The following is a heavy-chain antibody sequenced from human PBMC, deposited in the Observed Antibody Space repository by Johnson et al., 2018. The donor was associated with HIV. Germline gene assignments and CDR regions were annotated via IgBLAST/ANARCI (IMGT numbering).Heavy chain of an antibody. J-gene: IGHJ3*02. CDR3: ARDRNYYDSSAQGAFDI. CDR2: IWYDGSNK. Sequence: QVQLVESGGGVVQPGRSLRLSCAASGFTFSSYGMHWVRQAPGKGLEWVAVIWYDGSNKYYADSVKGRFTISRDNSKNTLYLQMNSLRAEDTAVYYCARDRNYYDSSAQGAFDIWGQGTMVTVSS. D-gene: IGHD3-22*01. V-gene: IGHV3-33*01. CDR1: GFTFSSYG.